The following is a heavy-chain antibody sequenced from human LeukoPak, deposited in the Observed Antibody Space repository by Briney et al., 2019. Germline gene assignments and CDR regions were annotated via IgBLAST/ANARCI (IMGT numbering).Heavy chain of an antibody. CDR3: ASGHEGIAVAGTLDY. CDR2: ISYDGSNK. Sequence: GRSLRLSCAASGFTFSSYGMHWVRQAPGKGLEWVAVISYDGSNKYYADSVKGRFTISRDNSKNTLYLQMNSLRAEDTAVYYCASGHEGIAVAGTLDYWGQGTLVTVSS. D-gene: IGHD6-19*01. V-gene: IGHV3-30*03. J-gene: IGHJ4*02. CDR1: GFTFSSYG.